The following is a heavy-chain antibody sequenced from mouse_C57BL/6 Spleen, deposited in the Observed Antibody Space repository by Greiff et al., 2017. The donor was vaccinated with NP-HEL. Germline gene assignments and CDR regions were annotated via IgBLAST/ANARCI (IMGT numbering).Heavy chain of an antibody. V-gene: IGHV5-17*01. Sequence: EVKLVESGGGLVKPGGSLKLSCAASGFTFSDYGMHWVRQAPEKGLEWVAYISSGSSTIYYADTVKGRFTISRDNAKNTLFLQMTSLRSEDTAMYYCARSPHYYGSSPYYFDYWGQGTTLTVSS. CDR3: ARSPHYYGSSPYYFDY. D-gene: IGHD1-1*01. J-gene: IGHJ2*01. CDR2: ISSGSSTI. CDR1: GFTFSDYG.